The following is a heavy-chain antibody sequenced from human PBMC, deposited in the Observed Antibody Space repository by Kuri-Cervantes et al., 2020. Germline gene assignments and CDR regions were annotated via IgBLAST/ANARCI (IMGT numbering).Heavy chain of an antibody. Sequence: SETLSLTCTVSGYSISANYFWGWVRQSPGKGLEWIGSISHTGIAFSNPSHKSRVTISVDTSKNQFSLKLSSVTAADTAVYYCACIKLDYYYYMGVWGKGTTVTVSS. J-gene: IGHJ6*03. V-gene: IGHV4-38-2*02. CDR3: ACIKLDYYYYMGV. D-gene: IGHD1-1*01. CDR1: GYSISANYF. CDR2: ISHTGIA.